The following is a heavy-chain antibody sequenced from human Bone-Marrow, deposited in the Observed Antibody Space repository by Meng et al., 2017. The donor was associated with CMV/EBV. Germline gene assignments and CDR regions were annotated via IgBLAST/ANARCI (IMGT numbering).Heavy chain of an antibody. D-gene: IGHD6-6*01. V-gene: IGHV2-70D*14. J-gene: IGHJ4*02. CDR2: IVWDDDK. CDR3: ARMTSSSSGFDY. CDR1: GFSLSTNQIR. Sequence: SGPTLVTPTQTLTLTCTFSGFSLSTNQIRVRWFRQPPGKALEWLARIVWDDDKFYSTSLKTRLTIHKGTSKNQVVLTMTNKDPVDTATYYCARMTSSSSGFDYWGQGTLVTVSS.